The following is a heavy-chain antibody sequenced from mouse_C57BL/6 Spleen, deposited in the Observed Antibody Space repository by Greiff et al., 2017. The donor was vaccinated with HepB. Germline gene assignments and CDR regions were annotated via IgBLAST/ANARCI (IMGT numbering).Heavy chain of an antibody. D-gene: IGHD2-4*01. CDR1: GYAFSSSW. V-gene: IGHV1-82*01. J-gene: IGHJ4*01. Sequence: LVESGPELVKPGASVKISCKASGYAFSSSWMNWVKQRPGKGLEWIGRIYPGDGDTNYNGKFKGKATLTVDKSSSTAYMQLSSLTSEDSAVYFCARGGDYDYAYAMDYWGQGTSVTVSS. CDR2: IYPGDGDT. CDR3: ARGGDYDYAYAMDY.